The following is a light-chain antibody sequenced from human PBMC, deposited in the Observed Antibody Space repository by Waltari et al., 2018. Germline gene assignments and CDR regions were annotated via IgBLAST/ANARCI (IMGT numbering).Light chain of an antibody. CDR2: EDN. CDR1: SGSIASNY. Sequence: NLMLTQPHSVSESPGKTVTISCTGSSGSIASNYVQCYQQRPGSVPTTVIYEDNERPSGVPDRFSGSIDSSSNSASLTISGLQTEDEADYYCQSYDSRNFVVFGGGTKLTVL. J-gene: IGLJ2*01. V-gene: IGLV6-57*02. CDR3: QSYDSRNFVV.